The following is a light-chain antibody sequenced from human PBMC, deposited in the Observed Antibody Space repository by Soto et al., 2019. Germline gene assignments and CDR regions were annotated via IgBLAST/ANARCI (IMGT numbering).Light chain of an antibody. CDR1: QSIYNY. V-gene: IGKV1-39*01. CDR2: AAS. CDR3: QKYDRAPLT. J-gene: IGKJ4*01. Sequence: DIQMTQSPSSLSASVGDRVTITCRASQSIYNYLNWYQLIPGKAPKLLIYAASTLQSGVPSKFSGSASGTDFTLTISSLQPEDFATYFCQKYDRAPLTFGGGTKVEI.